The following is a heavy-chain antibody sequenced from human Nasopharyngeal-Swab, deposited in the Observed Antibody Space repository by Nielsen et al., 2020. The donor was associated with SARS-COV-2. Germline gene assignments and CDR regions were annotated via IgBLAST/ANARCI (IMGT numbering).Heavy chain of an antibody. V-gene: IGHV3-30*03. CDR3: ARAGYSSSWYL. D-gene: IGHD6-13*01. J-gene: IGHJ5*02. CDR2: ISYDGSNK. CDR1: GFTFSSYG. Sequence: GESLKISCAASGFTFSSYGMHWVRQAPGKGLEWVAVISYDGSNKYYADSVKGRFTISRDNSKNTLYLQMNSLRAEDTAVYYRARAGYSSSWYLWGQGTLVTVSS.